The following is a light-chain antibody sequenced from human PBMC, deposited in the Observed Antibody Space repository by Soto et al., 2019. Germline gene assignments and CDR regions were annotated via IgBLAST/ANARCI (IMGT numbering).Light chain of an antibody. CDR2: AAS. V-gene: IGKV1-39*01. CDR1: HTITRY. Sequence: DIQMTQSPSSLSASVGDRVTITCRASHTITRYLNWYQQKSGQAPKLLINAASTLPSGVPSRFSGSGSGTDFTLTIDSLQPEDFATYYCQQSYNSPFNFGPGTKVDIK. CDR3: QQSYNSPFN. J-gene: IGKJ3*01.